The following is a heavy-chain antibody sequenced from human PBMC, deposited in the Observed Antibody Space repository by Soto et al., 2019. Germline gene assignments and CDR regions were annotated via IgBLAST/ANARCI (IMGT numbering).Heavy chain of an antibody. V-gene: IGHV1-8*01. CDR2: MNPNSGNT. CDR1: GYTFTSYD. Sequence: QVPLVQSGAEVKKPGASVKVSCKASGYTFTSYDINWLRQATGQGRAWMGWMNPNSGNTGYAQKFQGRVNMTRNTPINTAYMELSSLRSEDTAVYYCASSGGSSIDSWGQGTMVTVSS. CDR3: ASSGGSSIDS. J-gene: IGHJ4*02. D-gene: IGHD2-15*01.